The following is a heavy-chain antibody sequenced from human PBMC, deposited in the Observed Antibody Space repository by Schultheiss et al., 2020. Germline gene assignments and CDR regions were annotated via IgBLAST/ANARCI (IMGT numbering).Heavy chain of an antibody. D-gene: IGHD3-22*01. CDR2: IYYSGST. CDR3: ARLIVYYDSSGYGPGYFQH. Sequence: SQTLSLTCTVSGGSISSGGYYWSWIRQHPGKGLEWIGYIYYSGSTNNNPSLKSRVTISVDTSKNQFSLKLSSVTAADTAVYYCARLIVYYDSSGYGPGYFQHWGQGTLVTVSS. J-gene: IGHJ1*01. CDR1: GGSISSGGYY. V-gene: IGHV4-31*03.